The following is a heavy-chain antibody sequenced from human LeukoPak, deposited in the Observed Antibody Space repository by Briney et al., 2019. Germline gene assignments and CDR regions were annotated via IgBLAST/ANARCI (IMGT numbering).Heavy chain of an antibody. J-gene: IGHJ3*02. V-gene: IGHV1-46*01. CDR3: ARGGRENYYDSSGSPESAFDI. D-gene: IGHD3-22*01. CDR1: GYTFTSYY. Sequence: ASVKVSCKASGYTFTSYYMHWVRQAPGQGLEWMGIINPSGGNTSYAQKFQGRVTMTRDTSTSTVYMELSSLRSQDTAVYYGARGGRENYYDSSGSPESAFDIWGQGTMVTVSS. CDR2: INPSGGNT.